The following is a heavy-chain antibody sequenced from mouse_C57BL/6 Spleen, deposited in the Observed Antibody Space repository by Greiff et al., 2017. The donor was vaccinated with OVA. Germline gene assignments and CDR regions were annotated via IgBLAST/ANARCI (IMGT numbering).Heavy chain of an antibody. CDR1: GYTFTSYG. Sequence: VQLQQSGAELARPGASVKLSCKASGYTFTSYGISWVKQRTGQGLEWIGEIYPRSGNTYYNEKFKGKATLTADKSSSTAYMELRSLTSEDSAVYFCAREAGTTVVDWFAYWGQGTLVTVSA. J-gene: IGHJ3*01. V-gene: IGHV1-81*01. CDR2: IYPRSGNT. D-gene: IGHD1-1*01. CDR3: AREAGTTVVDWFAY.